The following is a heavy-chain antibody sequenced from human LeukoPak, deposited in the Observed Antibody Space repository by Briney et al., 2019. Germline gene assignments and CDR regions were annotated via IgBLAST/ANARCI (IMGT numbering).Heavy chain of an antibody. D-gene: IGHD4-23*01. Sequence: GGSLRLSCVASGFTFTNYWMHWVRQAPGKGLVWVARMNSDASSTSYADSVKGRFTISRDNAKKTLYLQMNSLRAEDTAVYYCARGHDYGGPLRGQGTLVTVSP. V-gene: IGHV3-74*01. CDR2: MNSDASST. CDR1: GFTFTNYW. J-gene: IGHJ4*02. CDR3: ARGHDYGGPL.